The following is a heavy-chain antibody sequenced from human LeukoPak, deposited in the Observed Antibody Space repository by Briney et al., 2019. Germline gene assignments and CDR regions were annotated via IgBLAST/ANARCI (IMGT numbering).Heavy chain of an antibody. D-gene: IGHD3-10*01. CDR3: ARSFGENSRPLH. Sequence: ASVKVSCKASGYTFTGYYMHWVRQAPGQGLEWMGWINPNSGGTNYAQKFQGRVTMTRDTSISTAYMDLIRLTSDDTAMYYCARSFGENSRPLHWGQGTLVTVSS. J-gene: IGHJ4*02. CDR2: INPNSGGT. CDR1: GYTFTGYY. V-gene: IGHV1-2*02.